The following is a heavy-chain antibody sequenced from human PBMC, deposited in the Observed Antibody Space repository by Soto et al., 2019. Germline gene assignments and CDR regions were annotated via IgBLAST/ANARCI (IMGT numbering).Heavy chain of an antibody. J-gene: IGHJ5*02. V-gene: IGHV4-39*01. CDR1: GGYSNDDTYY. Sequence: PSETLSLTCTVSGGYSNDDTYYWGWIRQPPGKGLEWIGSIYYSGTSSYNPSLKSRVTMSVDTSKKQLSLRLRSVTAADTAVYYCARLHCDSPNCVPLAPGGKGTLVPVSS. D-gene: IGHD2-2*01. CDR2: IYYSGTS. CDR3: ARLHCDSPNCVPLAP.